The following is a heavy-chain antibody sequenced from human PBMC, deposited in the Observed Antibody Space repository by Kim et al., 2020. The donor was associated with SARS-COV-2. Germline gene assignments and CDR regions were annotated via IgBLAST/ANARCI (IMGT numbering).Heavy chain of an antibody. CDR2: IYPGDSDT. CDR3: ARLLEWGSGSTPPDY. CDR1: GYSFTSYW. V-gene: IGHV5-51*01. J-gene: IGHJ4*02. D-gene: IGHD3-10*01. Sequence: GESLKISCKGSGYSFTSYWIGWVRQMPGKGLEWMGIIYPGDSDTRYSPSFQGQVTISADKSISTAYLQWSSLKASDTAMYYCARLLEWGSGSTPPDYWGQGTLVTVSS.